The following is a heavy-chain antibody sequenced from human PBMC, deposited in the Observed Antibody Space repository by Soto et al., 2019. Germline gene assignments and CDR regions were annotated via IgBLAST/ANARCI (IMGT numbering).Heavy chain of an antibody. V-gene: IGHV1-3*01. J-gene: IGHJ5*02. CDR1: GYTFTNYA. Sequence: ASVKVSCKASGYTFTNYATHWVRQAPGQRLEWMGWINAGNGNTKYSQKFQGRVTITRDTSASTAYMELSSLRSDDTAVYYCARGVGSGSYYNQYSWFDPWGQGTQVTVSS. CDR2: INAGNGNT. CDR3: ARGVGSGSYYNQYSWFDP. D-gene: IGHD3-10*01.